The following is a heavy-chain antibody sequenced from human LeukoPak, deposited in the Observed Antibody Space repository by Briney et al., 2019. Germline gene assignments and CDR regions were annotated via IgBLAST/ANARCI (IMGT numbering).Heavy chain of an antibody. CDR2: ISAYNGNT. J-gene: IGHJ6*04. V-gene: IGHV1-18*04. CDR1: GYTFTSYG. D-gene: IGHD3-9*01. Sequence: ASVKVSCKASGYTFTSYGISWVRQAPGQGLEWVGWISAYNGNTNYAQKLQGRVTMTTDTSTSTAYMELRSLRSDDTAVYYCARDWPSYDILTGYPYGMDVWGKGTTVTVSS. CDR3: ARDWPSYDILTGYPYGMDV.